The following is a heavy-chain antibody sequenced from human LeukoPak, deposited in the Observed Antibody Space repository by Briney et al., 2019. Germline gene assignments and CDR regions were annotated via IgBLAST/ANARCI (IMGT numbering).Heavy chain of an antibody. J-gene: IGHJ4*02. CDR1: GFTFSSYS. CDR2: ISGSGGST. V-gene: IGHV3-23*01. D-gene: IGHD6-19*01. Sequence: GGSLRLSCAASGFTFSSYSMNWVRQAPGKGLEWVSAISGSGGSTYYADSVKGRFTISRDNSKNTLYLQMNSLRAEDTAVYYCATQSITGYSSGWLDYWGQGTLVTVSS. CDR3: ATQSITGYSSGWLDY.